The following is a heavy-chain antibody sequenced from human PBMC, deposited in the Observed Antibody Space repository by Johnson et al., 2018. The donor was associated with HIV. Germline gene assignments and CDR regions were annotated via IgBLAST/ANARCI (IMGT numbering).Heavy chain of an antibody. CDR3: ASGDDDGF. CDR2: GAAGDT. Sequence: GAAGDTYYPGSVKGRFTISRENAKNSLYLQMNSLRAEDTAVYFCASGDDDGFWGQGTKVTVSS. J-gene: IGHJ3*01. V-gene: IGHV3-13*01. D-gene: IGHD5-12*01.